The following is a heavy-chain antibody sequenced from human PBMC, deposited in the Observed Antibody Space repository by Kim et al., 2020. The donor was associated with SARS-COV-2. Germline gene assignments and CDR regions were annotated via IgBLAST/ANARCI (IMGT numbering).Heavy chain of an antibody. J-gene: IGHJ4*02. CDR3: ARDKTYSSSPG. CDR2: IYSGGST. Sequence: GGSLRLFCAASGFTVSSNYMSWVRQAPGKGLEWVSAIYSGGSTFYADSVKGRFTISRDNSKNTLYLQMISLRVEDTALYYCARDKTYSSSPGWGQGTLVT. V-gene: IGHV3-66*01. CDR1: GFTVSSNY. D-gene: IGHD6-13*01.